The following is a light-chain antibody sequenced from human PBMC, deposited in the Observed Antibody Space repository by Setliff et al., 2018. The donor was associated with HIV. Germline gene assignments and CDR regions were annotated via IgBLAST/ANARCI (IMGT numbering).Light chain of an antibody. CDR1: SSDVGGYSY. Sequence: QSVLTQPASVSGSPGQSITISCTGTSSDVGGYSYVSWYQQLPGKAPKLMIYEVSNRPSGASTRFSGSKSGNTASLTISGLQAEDEADYYCYSYTGRSTRYVFGTGTKVTV. V-gene: IGLV2-14*01. J-gene: IGLJ1*01. CDR3: YSYTGRSTRYV. CDR2: EVS.